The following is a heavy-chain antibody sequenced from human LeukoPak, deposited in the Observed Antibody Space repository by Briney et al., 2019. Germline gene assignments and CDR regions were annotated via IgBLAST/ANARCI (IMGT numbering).Heavy chain of an antibody. J-gene: IGHJ5*02. CDR2: IKQDGSEK. CDR1: GFTFSSYW. CDR3: AKEQFSQFDP. D-gene: IGHD5-24*01. Sequence: GGSLRLSCAASGFTFSSYWMSWVRQAPGKGLEWVANIKQDGSEKYYVDSVKGRFTIPRDNSKNTLYLQMNSLRAEDTAVYYCAKEQFSQFDPWGQGTLVTVSS. V-gene: IGHV3-7*03.